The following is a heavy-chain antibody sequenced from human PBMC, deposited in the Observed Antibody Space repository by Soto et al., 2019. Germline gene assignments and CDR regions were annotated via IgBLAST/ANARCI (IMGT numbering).Heavy chain of an antibody. V-gene: IGHV4-59*08. D-gene: IGHD6-19*01. J-gene: IGHJ5*02. CDR1: GGSISSYY. CDR2: IYYSGST. CDR3: ATLSSGWRFDP. Sequence: PSETLSLTCTVSGGSISSYYWSWIRQPPGKGLEWIGYIYYSGSTNYNPSLKSRVTISVDTSKNQFSLKLSSVTAADTAVYYCATLSSGWRFDPWGQGTLVTVSS.